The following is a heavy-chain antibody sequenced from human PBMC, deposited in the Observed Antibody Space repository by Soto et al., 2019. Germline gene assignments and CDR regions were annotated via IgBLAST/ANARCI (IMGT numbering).Heavy chain of an antibody. D-gene: IGHD3-22*01. CDR1: GGSISSDY. CDR3: ARHNYYDRSGYFTWFDP. Sequence: QVQLQESGPGLVKPSETLSLTCTVSGGSISSDYWSWIRQPPGKGLEWIGYIFYSGSTNYNPSLKSRVTISEDTSKNQFSLKLSSVTAADTAVYYCARHNYYDRSGYFTWFDPWGQGTLVTVSS. J-gene: IGHJ5*02. V-gene: IGHV4-59*08. CDR2: IFYSGST.